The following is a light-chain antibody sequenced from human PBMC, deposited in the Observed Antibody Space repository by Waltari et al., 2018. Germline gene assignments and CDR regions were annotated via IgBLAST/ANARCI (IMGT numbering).Light chain of an antibody. CDR3: QEYNNWPIT. Sequence: EVVMTQSPATLSVSPGERATLSCRASQNINKLVAWYQQKPGQAPRLLIYRASTRATSIPVRFSGSASGTEFTLTISSLQSEDFAIYYCQEYNNWPITYGQGTRLEMK. CDR2: RAS. V-gene: IGKV3-15*01. CDR1: QNINKL. J-gene: IGKJ5*01.